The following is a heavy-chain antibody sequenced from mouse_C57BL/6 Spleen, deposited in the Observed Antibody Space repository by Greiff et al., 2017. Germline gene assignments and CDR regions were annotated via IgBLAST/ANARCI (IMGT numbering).Heavy chain of an antibody. V-gene: IGHV1-22*01. CDR1: GYTFTDYN. Sequence: EVQRVESGPELVKPGASVKMSCKASGYTFTDYNMHWVKQSHGKSLEWIGYINPNNGGTSYNQKFKGKATLTVNKSSSTAYMELRSLTSEDSAVYYCARVTGNYVYYFDYWGQGTTLTVSS. CDR3: ARVTGNYVYYFDY. CDR2: INPNNGGT. J-gene: IGHJ2*01. D-gene: IGHD2-1*01.